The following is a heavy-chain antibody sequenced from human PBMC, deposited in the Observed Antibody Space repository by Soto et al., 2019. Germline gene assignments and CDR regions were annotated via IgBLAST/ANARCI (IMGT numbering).Heavy chain of an antibody. D-gene: IGHD3-16*01. J-gene: IGHJ6*04. CDR1: GFTFSIYW. V-gene: IGHV3-74*01. CDR3: TRGGGSVSGMDE. CDR2: IDNAGSSA. Sequence: EVQLVESGGGLVQPGGSLRLSCAASGFTFSIYWMHWVRQAPGKGPVWVSRIDNAGSSARYADSVKGRFTISRDNAKNTLYLLMNTLRAEDTTVYYCTRGGGSVSGMDEWGEGTTVTVSS.